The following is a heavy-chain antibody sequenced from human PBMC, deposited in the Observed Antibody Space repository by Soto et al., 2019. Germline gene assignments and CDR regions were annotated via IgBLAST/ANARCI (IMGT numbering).Heavy chain of an antibody. CDR1: GYTFTNYG. D-gene: IGHD2-15*01. V-gene: IGHV1-18*01. CDR3: AKVQEKWSKFFDY. CDR2: INTYKGNT. J-gene: IGHJ4*02. Sequence: QVQLVQSGAEVKKPGASVKVSCKASGYTFTNYGVSWVRQAPGQGLEWMGWINTYKGNTNYAQKFQGRVTMTTDTSTGTAYMELTSLRSDDTAIYYCAKVQEKWSKFFDYWGQGTLVTVSS.